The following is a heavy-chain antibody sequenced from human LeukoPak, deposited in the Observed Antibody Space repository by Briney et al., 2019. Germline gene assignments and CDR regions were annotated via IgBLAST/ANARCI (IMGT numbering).Heavy chain of an antibody. V-gene: IGHV1-18*01. D-gene: IGHD2-2*02. CDR1: GYTFNSYG. CDR3: ARRGLTNEDTYCNSTGCYIASGDWFDP. CDR2: INPYNGNT. J-gene: IGHJ5*02. Sequence: ASGTVSCKTSGYTFNSYGIGWVRQAPGQGLAWMGWINPYNGNTNYAQNLQGRVTMTTDTSTSTAYMELRSLRSDDTAVYYCARRGLTNEDTYCNSTGCYIASGDWFDPWGQGTLVTVSS.